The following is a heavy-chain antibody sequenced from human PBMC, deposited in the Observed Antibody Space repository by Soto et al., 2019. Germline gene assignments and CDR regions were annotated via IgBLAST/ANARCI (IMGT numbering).Heavy chain of an antibody. V-gene: IGHV3-33*01. J-gene: IGHJ6*03. CDR1: GFTFSSYG. Sequence: VQLVESGGGVVQPGRSLRLSCAASGFTFSSYGMHWVRQAPGKGLEWVAVIWYDGSNKYYADSVKGRFTISRDNSKNTLYLQMNSLRAEDTAVYYCARDGEYYDFWSGYYDYYYYYMDVWGKGTTVTVSS. CDR2: IWYDGSNK. CDR3: ARDGEYYDFWSGYYDYYYYYMDV. D-gene: IGHD3-3*01.